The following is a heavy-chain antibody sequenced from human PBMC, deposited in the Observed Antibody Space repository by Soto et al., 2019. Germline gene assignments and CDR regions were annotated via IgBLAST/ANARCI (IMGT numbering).Heavy chain of an antibody. CDR2: ISYDGSNK. CDR3: AKGIAVAGNKERYYCYGMDV. CDR1: GFTFSSYG. J-gene: IGHJ6*02. Sequence: QVQLVESGGGVVQPGRSLRLSCAASGFTFSSYGMHWVRQAPGKGLEWVAVISYDGSNKDYADSVKGRFTNSRDNSKNTLYLQMNSLRAEDTAVYYCAKGIAVAGNKERYYCYGMDVWRQGTTVTVSS. V-gene: IGHV3-30*18. D-gene: IGHD6-19*01.